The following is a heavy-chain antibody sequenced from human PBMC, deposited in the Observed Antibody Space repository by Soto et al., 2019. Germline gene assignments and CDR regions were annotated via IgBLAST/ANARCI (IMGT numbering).Heavy chain of an antibody. Sequence: PSETLSLTCTVSGGSISSSSYYWGWIRQPPGKGLEWIGSIYYSGCTYYNPSLKSRVTISVDTSKNQFSLKLSSVTAADTAVYYCARRPDYGDYVRPFDYWGQGTLVTVSS. CDR1: GGSISSSSYY. V-gene: IGHV4-39*01. CDR3: ARRPDYGDYVRPFDY. D-gene: IGHD4-17*01. J-gene: IGHJ4*02. CDR2: IYYSGCT.